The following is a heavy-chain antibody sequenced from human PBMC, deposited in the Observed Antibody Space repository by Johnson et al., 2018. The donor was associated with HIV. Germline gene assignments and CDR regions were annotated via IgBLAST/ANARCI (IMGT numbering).Heavy chain of an antibody. Sequence: QVQLVESGGGVVQPGRSLRLSCAASGFTFSSYAMHWVRQAPGTGLKCVAIIQSGGGTYPADSVKGRFIISRDNSKNTLYLQMTSLRAEDTAVYYCAKAPYGSGIRPGAFDIWGQGTMVTVSS. CDR2: IQSGGGT. J-gene: IGHJ3*02. CDR3: AKAPYGSGIRPGAFDI. V-gene: IGHV3-NL1*01. CDR1: GFTFSSYA. D-gene: IGHD3-10*01.